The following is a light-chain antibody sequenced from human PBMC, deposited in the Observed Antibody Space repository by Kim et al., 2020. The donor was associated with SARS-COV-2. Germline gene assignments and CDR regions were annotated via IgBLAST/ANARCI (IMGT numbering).Light chain of an antibody. CDR2: EVS. V-gene: IGLV2-23*02. Sequence: QSALTQPASVSGSPGQSITISCTGTSSDVGCYNLVSWYQQHPGKAPKLMIYEVSKRTSGVSNRFAGSKSGNTASLTISGLQAEDEADYYCCSYAGSSTSVFGAGTKVTVL. CDR1: SSDVGCYNL. CDR3: CSYAGSSTSV. J-gene: IGLJ1*01.